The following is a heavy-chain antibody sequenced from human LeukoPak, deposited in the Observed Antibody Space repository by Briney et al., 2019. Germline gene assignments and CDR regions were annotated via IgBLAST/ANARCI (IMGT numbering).Heavy chain of an antibody. D-gene: IGHD3-9*01. V-gene: IGHV3-33*01. CDR1: GFTFSSYG. CDR3: TRDPYGDILTCDFSFDI. J-gene: IGHJ3*02. Sequence: GGTLRLSCAASGFTFSSYGMYWVRQAPGTGLELVAVIWYDGSNKYYADSVKNRFTISRDNSKNTLYHQMNSLRAEDTAVYYCTRDPYGDILTCDFSFDIWGQGTMVTVSS. CDR2: IWYDGSNK.